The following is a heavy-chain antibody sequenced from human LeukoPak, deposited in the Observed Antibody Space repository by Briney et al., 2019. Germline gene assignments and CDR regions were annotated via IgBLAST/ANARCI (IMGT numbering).Heavy chain of an antibody. CDR1: GYTFTSYG. D-gene: IGHD3-9*01. CDR2: ISAYNGNT. V-gene: IGHV1-18*01. Sequence: GASVKVSCKASGYTFTSYGISWVRQAPGQGLEWMGWISAYNGNTNYAQKLQGRVTMTTDTSTSTAYMELRSLRSDDTAVYYCARADYDILTGYYNTPFDYWGQGTLVTVSS. CDR3: ARADYDILTGYYNTPFDY. J-gene: IGHJ4*02.